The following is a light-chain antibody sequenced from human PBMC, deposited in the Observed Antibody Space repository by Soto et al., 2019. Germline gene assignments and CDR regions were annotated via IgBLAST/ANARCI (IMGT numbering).Light chain of an antibody. Sequence: ALTQSAANLSLCPGEGASLXCRASQSPSTPFGWYQQKPGQAPNLLISDASNRAHGGPARFSGSGSATDFTPTISSLEPEDFAVYYRQQRNVLPLTFGGGTKVDIK. V-gene: IGKV3-11*01. CDR1: QSPSTP. CDR3: QQRNVLPLT. J-gene: IGKJ4*01. CDR2: DAS.